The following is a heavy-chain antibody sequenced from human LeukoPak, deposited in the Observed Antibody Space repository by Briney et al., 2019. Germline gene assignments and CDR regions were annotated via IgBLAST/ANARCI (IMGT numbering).Heavy chain of an antibody. CDR1: GYTFTGYY. CDR3: ARGGDYYDSSGYYDDAFDI. CDR2: INPKSGGT. Sequence: RASVKVSCKASGYTFTGYYMHWVRQAPGQGLEWMGWINPKSGGTNYAQKFQGRVTMTRDTSISTAHMELRRLRYDDTAVYYCARGGDYYDSSGYYDDAFDIWGQGTTVTVSS. J-gene: IGHJ3*02. V-gene: IGHV1-2*02. D-gene: IGHD3-22*01.